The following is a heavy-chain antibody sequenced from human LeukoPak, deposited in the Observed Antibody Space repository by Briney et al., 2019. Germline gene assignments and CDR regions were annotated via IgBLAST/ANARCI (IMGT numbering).Heavy chain of an antibody. Sequence: GASVKVSCKASGGTFSSYAISWVRQAPGQGLEWMGGIIPIFGTANYAQKFQGRVTITADKSTSTAYMELSSLRSEDTAVYHCARGHDYGDYVFDYWGQGTLVTVSS. CDR1: GGTFSSYA. CDR3: ARGHDYGDYVFDY. CDR2: IIPIFGTA. J-gene: IGHJ4*02. D-gene: IGHD4-17*01. V-gene: IGHV1-69*06.